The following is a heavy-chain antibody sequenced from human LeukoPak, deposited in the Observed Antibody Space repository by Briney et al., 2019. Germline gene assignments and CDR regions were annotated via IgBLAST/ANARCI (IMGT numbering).Heavy chain of an antibody. J-gene: IGHJ4*02. V-gene: IGHV1-69*04. CDR3: ARDRGGSSWFLDY. D-gene: IGHD6-13*01. CDR1: GGTFSSYA. CDR2: IIPILGIA. Sequence: SVKVSCKASGGTFSSYAISWVRQAPGQGLEWMGRIIPILGIANYAQKFQGRVTITADKSTSTAYMELSSLRSEDTAVYYCARDRGGSSWFLDYWGQGTLVTVSS.